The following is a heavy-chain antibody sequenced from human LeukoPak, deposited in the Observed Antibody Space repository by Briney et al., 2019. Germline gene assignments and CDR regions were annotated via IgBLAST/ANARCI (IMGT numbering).Heavy chain of an antibody. CDR2: INTNTGNP. D-gene: IGHD4-17*01. CDR1: GYTFTSYA. CDR3: ARGGMKAWTTVRNLDY. J-gene: IGHJ4*02. V-gene: IGHV7-4-1*02. Sequence: ASVKVSCKASGYTFTSYAMNWVRQAPGQGLEWMGWINTNTGNPTYAQGFTGRFVFSLDTSVSTAYLQISSLKAEDTAVYYCARGGMKAWTTVRNLDYWGQGTLVTVSS.